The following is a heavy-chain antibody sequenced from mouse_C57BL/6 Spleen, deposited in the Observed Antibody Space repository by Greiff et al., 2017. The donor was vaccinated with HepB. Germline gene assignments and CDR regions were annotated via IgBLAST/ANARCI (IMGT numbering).Heavy chain of an antibody. CDR2: TNPTNGRT. Sequence: VQLQQSGAELVKAGASVKMSCKASGYTFTSYWMHWVKQRLGQGLEWFAETNPTNGRTYYNEKFKSKATLTVDKSSSTAYMLLSGPTFEDSAVYYCARIKKIVATYVDCWGQGTTLTVSS. CDR1: GYTFTSYW. CDR3: ARIKKIVATYVDC. V-gene: IGHV1S81*02. D-gene: IGHD1-1*01. J-gene: IGHJ2*01.